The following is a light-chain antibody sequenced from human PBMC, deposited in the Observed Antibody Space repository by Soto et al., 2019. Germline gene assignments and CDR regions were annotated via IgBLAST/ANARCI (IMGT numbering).Light chain of an antibody. J-gene: IGKJ3*01. V-gene: IGKV3-20*01. CDR1: QSVTVNS. CDR3: QQYGDSPLT. Sequence: EILLTQSPSTLSWSTGEGVTLSWGASQSVTVNSLAWYQQKNGQAPRLLIYAASTRAAAVPDRFTGSGYGTDFDLTISRLETEDFGVYYCQQYGDSPLTSGPGTKVDIK. CDR2: AAS.